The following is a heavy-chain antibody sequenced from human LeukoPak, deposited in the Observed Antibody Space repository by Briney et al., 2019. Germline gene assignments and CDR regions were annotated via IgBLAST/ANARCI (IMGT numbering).Heavy chain of an antibody. CDR1: GASTGSRTYY. V-gene: IGHV4-39*01. D-gene: IGHD1-26*01. CDR2: IYYGGST. CDR3: ARVVKYSGSYYGDY. J-gene: IGHJ4*02. Sequence: SETLSLTCTVSGASTGSRTYYWDWFRQPPGKGLEWIGNIYYGGSTHYNPSLKSRVTISVDTSKNQFSLKLNSVTAADTAVYYCARVVKYSGSYYGDYWGQGALVIVSS.